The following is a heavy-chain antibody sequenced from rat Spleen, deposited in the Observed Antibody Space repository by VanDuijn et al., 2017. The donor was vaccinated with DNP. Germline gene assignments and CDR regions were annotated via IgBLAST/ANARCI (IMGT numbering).Heavy chain of an antibody. D-gene: IGHD1-2*01. Sequence: QVQLKESGPGLVQPSQTLSLTCTVAGFALTIYNVHWVRQPPGKGLEWMGVIWNTGGTRYNSALRSRLTITKDTSKSQVFLKMRSLQIEDTATYYCAGSPESSYIYLPWAYWGQGTLVTVSS. CDR3: AGSPESSYIYLPWAY. CDR2: IWNTGGT. J-gene: IGHJ3*01. CDR1: GFALTIYN. V-gene: IGHV2-41*01.